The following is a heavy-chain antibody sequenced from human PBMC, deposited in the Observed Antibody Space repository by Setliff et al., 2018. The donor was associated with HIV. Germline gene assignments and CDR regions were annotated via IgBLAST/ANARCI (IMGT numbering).Heavy chain of an antibody. Sequence: LPETLSLTCTVSGGSISSGSYYWGWIRQPPGKGLEWIGNIYYSGSSYYNPSLKSRVTISVDTSKNQFSLKLSSVTAADTAVYYCARRGYSSGYFDYWGQGMLVTVSS. CDR3: ARRGYSSGYFDY. CDR2: IYYSGSS. CDR1: GGSISSGSYY. V-gene: IGHV4-39*01. J-gene: IGHJ4*02. D-gene: IGHD6-19*01.